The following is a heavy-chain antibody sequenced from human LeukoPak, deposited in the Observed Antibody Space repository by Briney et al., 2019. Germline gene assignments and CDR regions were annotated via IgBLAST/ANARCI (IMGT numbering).Heavy chain of an antibody. CDR2: SSGNNCNT. D-gene: IGHD2-21*01. CDR1: GYTFSDFG. J-gene: IGHJ4*02. Sequence: VAAVKVSCKGSGYTFSDFGFSWVRQAPGQGLEWMGWSSGNNCNTKYLQKVQDRVIMTTDTSTKTAYMELRNLRSDDPAVYYCARALSHLERQVAITYWGPGTLVTVSS. CDR3: ARALSHLERQVAITY. V-gene: IGHV1-18*01.